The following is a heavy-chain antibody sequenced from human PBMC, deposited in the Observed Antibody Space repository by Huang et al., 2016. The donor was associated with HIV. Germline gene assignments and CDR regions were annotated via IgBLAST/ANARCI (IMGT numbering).Heavy chain of an antibody. CDR3: ARLGVSGFYYMDV. V-gene: IGHV4-39*01. J-gene: IGHJ6*03. D-gene: IGHD1-26*01. CDR2: MYYIGSR. CDR1: GGSISSRSHH. Sequence: QLQESGPGLVRPSDTLSLTCSVSGGSISSRSHHWGWFRQPPGRGREWIGTMYYIGSRYYNPSLESRLTMSIDTSKNQFSLKLNSVTTADTAVYFCARLGVSGFYYMDVWGKGTAVLVSS.